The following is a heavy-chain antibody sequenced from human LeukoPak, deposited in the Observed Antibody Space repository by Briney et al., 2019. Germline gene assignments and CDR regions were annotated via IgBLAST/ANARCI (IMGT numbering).Heavy chain of an antibody. CDR1: GFTFSTVW. J-gene: IGHJ4*02. V-gene: IGHV3-74*01. Sequence: GGSLRLSCAASGFTFSTVWMHWVRQAPGKGLVWVSRISSDGSSTAYADSVKGRFTISRDNVKNTLYLQMSSLRVEDTAVYYCARDGDSTVDFDYWGQGILVTVSS. D-gene: IGHD4-23*01. CDR2: ISSDGSST. CDR3: ARDGDSTVDFDY.